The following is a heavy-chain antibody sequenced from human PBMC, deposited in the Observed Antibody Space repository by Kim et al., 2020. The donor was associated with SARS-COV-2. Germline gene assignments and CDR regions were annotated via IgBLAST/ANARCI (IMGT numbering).Heavy chain of an antibody. D-gene: IGHD3-9*01. CDR2: IKSKIVGGTT. V-gene: IGHV3-15*01. Sequence: GGSLRLSCAASGFTFINAWMSWVRQAPGKGLEWVGHIKSKIVGGTTEYAAPVKGRLTISRDDSKNTVYMQMNNLKTEDTAVYFCTTEVDRDCDILAGYLFDFWGQGTVVTVSP. J-gene: IGHJ3*01. CDR3: TTEVDRDCDILAGYLFDF. CDR1: GFTFINAW.